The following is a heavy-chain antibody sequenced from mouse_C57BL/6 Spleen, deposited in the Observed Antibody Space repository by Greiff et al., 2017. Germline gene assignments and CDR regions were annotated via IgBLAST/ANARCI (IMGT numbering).Heavy chain of an antibody. Sequence: VQLKQSGPELVKPGASVKISCKASGYTFTDYYMNWVKQSHGKSLEWIGDINPNNGGTSYNQKFKGKATLTVDKSSSTAYMELRSLTSEDSAVYYCARVTTVVADYWGQGTTLTVSS. CDR3: ARVTTVVADY. CDR2: INPNNGGT. D-gene: IGHD1-1*01. V-gene: IGHV1-26*01. J-gene: IGHJ2*01. CDR1: GYTFTDYY.